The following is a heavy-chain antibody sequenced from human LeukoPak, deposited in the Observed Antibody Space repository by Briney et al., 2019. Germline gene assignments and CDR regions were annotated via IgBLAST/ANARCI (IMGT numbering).Heavy chain of an antibody. CDR1: GFTFSSYS. CDR3: AKDSGYTYGLSPYYFDC. CDR2: ITGSGVST. V-gene: IGHV3-23*01. J-gene: IGHJ4*02. D-gene: IGHD5-18*01. Sequence: GGSLRLSCAASGFTFSSYSMNWVRQAPGKGLEWVSAITGSGVSTHYADSVKGRFTISRDNSKDSLYLQMSSLRAEDTAVYYCAKDSGYTYGLSPYYFDCWGQGTLVTVSA.